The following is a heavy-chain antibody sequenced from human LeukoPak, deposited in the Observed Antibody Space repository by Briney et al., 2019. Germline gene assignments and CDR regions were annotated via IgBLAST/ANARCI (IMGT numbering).Heavy chain of an antibody. CDR2: ISYSGNNY. J-gene: IGHJ4*02. Sequence: GGSLRLSCAASGFTFSHYAMHWVRQAPGEGLQWVAFISYSGNNYYYADSVKGRFIISRDDSKNTLYVEMNSLRLDDTAIYYCARGPPTSRSGAHFDYWGQGALVTVSP. V-gene: IGHV3-30*03. CDR3: ARGPPTSRSGAHFDY. CDR1: GFTFSHYA. D-gene: IGHD5-12*01.